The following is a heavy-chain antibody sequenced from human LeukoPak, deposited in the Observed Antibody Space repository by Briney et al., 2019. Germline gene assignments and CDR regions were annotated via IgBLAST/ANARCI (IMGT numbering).Heavy chain of an antibody. D-gene: IGHD3-10*01. CDR2: IKQDGSEK. Sequence: GGSLRLSCAASGFTFSSYWMSWVRQPPGKGLEWVANIKQDGSEKYYVDSVKGRFTISRDNAKNSLFLQMNSLRAEDTAVYYCARGGVDYYGSGTYYLMYYFDYWGQGALVTVSS. CDR3: ARGGVDYYGSGTYYLMYYFDY. V-gene: IGHV3-7*01. CDR1: GFTFSSYW. J-gene: IGHJ4*02.